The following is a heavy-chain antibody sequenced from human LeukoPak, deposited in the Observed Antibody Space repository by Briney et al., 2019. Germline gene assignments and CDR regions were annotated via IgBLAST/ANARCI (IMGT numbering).Heavy chain of an antibody. Sequence: GGSLRLSCAASGFTFSSYWMHWVRQAPGKGLVWVSRINSDGSSTSYADSVKGRFTISRDNAKNTLYLQVNSLRAEDTAVYYCAREEVGYCSSTSCYGVGYYYYGMDVWGQGTTVTVSS. CDR3: AREEVGYCSSTSCYGVGYYYYGMDV. CDR1: GFTFSSYW. J-gene: IGHJ6*02. CDR2: INSDGSST. D-gene: IGHD2-2*01. V-gene: IGHV3-74*01.